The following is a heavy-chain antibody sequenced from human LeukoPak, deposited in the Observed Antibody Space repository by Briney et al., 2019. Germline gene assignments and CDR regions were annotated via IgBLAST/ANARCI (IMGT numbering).Heavy chain of an antibody. Sequence: GGSLRLSCAASGFTFSSYCMHWVRQAPGKGLEWVAFIRYGGSNKYYADSVKGRFTISRDNSNNNLYLQMNSLRGEDTAAYYCATESSSSPPLFDYXXXGTLVTVSS. CDR2: IRYGGSNK. CDR3: ATESSSSPPLFDY. CDR1: GFTFSSYC. D-gene: IGHD6-13*01. V-gene: IGHV3-30*02. J-gene: IGHJ4*02.